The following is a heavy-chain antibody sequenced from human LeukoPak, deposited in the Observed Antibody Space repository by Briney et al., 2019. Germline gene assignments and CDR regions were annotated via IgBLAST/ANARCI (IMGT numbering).Heavy chain of an antibody. Sequence: ASVKVSCKASGYTFTSYDINWVRQATGQGLEWMVWMNPNSGNTGYAQKFQGRVTMTRNTSISTACMELSSLRSEDTAVYYCARGKTITMVRGVPRRGGWFDPWGQGTLVTVSS. V-gene: IGHV1-8*01. J-gene: IGHJ5*02. CDR3: ARGKTITMVRGVPRRGGWFDP. D-gene: IGHD3-10*01. CDR1: GYTFTSYD. CDR2: MNPNSGNT.